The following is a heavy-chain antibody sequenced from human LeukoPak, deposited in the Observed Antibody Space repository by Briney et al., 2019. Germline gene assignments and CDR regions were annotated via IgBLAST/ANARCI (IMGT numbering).Heavy chain of an antibody. D-gene: IGHD6-19*01. Sequence: GGSLRLSCVASGFTFSDYYMSWIRQAPGKGLEWVSYIRSSGTTIHYADSVKGRFTISRDNAKNSMYLQMNSLRAEDTAVYYCARDRGAVTDVFDYWGQGTLVTVSS. CDR1: GFTFSDYY. V-gene: IGHV3-11*04. J-gene: IGHJ4*02. CDR2: IRSSGTTI. CDR3: ARDRGAVTDVFDY.